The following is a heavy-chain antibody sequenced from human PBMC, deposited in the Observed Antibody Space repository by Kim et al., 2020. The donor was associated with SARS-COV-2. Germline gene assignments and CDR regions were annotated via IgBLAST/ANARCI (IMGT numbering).Heavy chain of an antibody. Sequence: GESLKISCKGSGYIFTSYWISWVRQMPGKGLEWMGRIDPSDSYTNYSPSFQGHVTISADKSISTAYLQWSSLKASDTAMYYCATTVVAVPGYYYYYGMDVWGQGTTVTVSS. J-gene: IGHJ6*02. CDR3: ATTVVAVPGYYYYYGMDV. CDR1: GYIFTSYW. CDR2: IDPSDSYT. V-gene: IGHV5-10-1*01. D-gene: IGHD2-15*01.